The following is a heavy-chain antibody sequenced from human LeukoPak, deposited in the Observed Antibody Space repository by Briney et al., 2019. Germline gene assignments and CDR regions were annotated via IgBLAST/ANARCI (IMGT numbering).Heavy chain of an antibody. D-gene: IGHD3-22*01. CDR3: ARPLPTYYYDSSGYLDAFDI. CDR2: IYHSGST. CDR1: GGCISSSNW. J-gene: IGHJ3*02. Sequence: SGTLSLTCAVSGGCISSSNWWSWVRQPPGKGLEWIGEIYHSGSTNYNPSLKSRVTISVDRSKNQFSLKLSSVTAADTAVYYCARPLPTYYYDSSGYLDAFDIWGQGTMVTVSS. V-gene: IGHV4-4*02.